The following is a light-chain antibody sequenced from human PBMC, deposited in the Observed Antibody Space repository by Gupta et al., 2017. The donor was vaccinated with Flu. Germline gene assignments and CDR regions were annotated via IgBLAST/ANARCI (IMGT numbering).Light chain of an antibody. CDR1: QGISNF. Sequence: PSSLSASVGDRVTITCRASQGISNFLAWYQQKPGKGPKLLLYAASTVQSGVPSRFSGSGSGTDFTLTINSLQPEDVATYYCRKENSAPKAFGHGTKVDIK. CDR3: RKENSAPKA. CDR2: AAS. J-gene: IGKJ3*01. V-gene: IGKV1-27*01.